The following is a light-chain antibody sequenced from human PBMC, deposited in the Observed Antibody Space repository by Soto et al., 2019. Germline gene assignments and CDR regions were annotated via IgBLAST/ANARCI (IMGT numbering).Light chain of an antibody. Sequence: DIQMTQSPSTLSASVGDRVTITCRASQNIRSWLAWYQQKPGKAPELLIYSASGLESGVPSRFSGSGFGTEFTLTIGSLQPDDFATYYCQEYNGNSGLTFGGGTKLEI. J-gene: IGKJ4*01. CDR3: QEYNGNSGLT. CDR2: SAS. V-gene: IGKV1-5*03. CDR1: QNIRSW.